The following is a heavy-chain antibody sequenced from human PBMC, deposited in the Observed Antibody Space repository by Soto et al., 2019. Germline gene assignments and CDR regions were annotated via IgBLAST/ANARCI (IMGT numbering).Heavy chain of an antibody. CDR1: GYTFFSFW. Sequence: PGESLKISCHGSGYTFFSFWIVWVRQVPGKGLEWVGRIDPGDSSATYSPTFQGHVTISADRSTGSAYLQWRSLRASDTAIYFCARRYCSRADCYSDSWGQGSLVTVSS. CDR2: IDPGDSSA. D-gene: IGHD2-2*01. CDR3: ARRYCSRADCYSDS. J-gene: IGHJ4*02. V-gene: IGHV5-10-1*01.